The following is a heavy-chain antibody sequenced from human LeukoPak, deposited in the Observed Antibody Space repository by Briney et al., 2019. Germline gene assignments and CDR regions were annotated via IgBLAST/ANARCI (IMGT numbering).Heavy chain of an antibody. D-gene: IGHD3-3*01. CDR3: AKTYDFWSGWPGPYYMDV. J-gene: IGHJ6*03. V-gene: IGHV3-30*02. CDR2: IRYDGSYK. Sequence: GGSLRLSCAASGFTFSSYGMHWVRQAPGKGLEWVASIRYDGSYKYYADSVKGRFTISRDNSKSTLYLQMNSLRAEDTAEYYCAKTYDFWSGWPGPYYMDVWGKGATVTVSS. CDR1: GFTFSSYG.